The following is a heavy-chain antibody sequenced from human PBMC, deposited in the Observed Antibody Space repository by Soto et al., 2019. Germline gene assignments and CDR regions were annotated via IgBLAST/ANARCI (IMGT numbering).Heavy chain of an antibody. D-gene: IGHD6-13*01. J-gene: IGHJ4*02. CDR1: GFTFSAYT. Sequence: EVQLVESGGGLVKPGGSLRLSCAASGFTFSAYTMDWVRQAPGKGLEWVASISETSSYIYYADSVKGRFTISRDNANDALYLHVDSLSAEATAVYYCARGYSSSWVDYWGQGTLVTVSS. V-gene: IGHV3-21*01. CDR2: ISETSSYI. CDR3: ARGYSSSWVDY.